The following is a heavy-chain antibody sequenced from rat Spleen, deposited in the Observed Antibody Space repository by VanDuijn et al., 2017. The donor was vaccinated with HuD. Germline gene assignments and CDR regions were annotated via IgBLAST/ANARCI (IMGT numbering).Heavy chain of an antibody. J-gene: IGHJ3*01. V-gene: IGHV5-46*01. Sequence: EVQLVESGGDLVQPGRSVRLSCAASGFTFSNFPMAWVRQAPTKGLVWVATISTRGGSTYYLDSVKGRFTISRDNAKSTLYLQMDSLRSEDTATYYCANAEFGVGWFAYWGQGTLVTVSS. D-gene: IGHD4-3*01. CDR3: ANAEFGVGWFAY. CDR2: ISTRGGST. CDR1: GFTFSNFP.